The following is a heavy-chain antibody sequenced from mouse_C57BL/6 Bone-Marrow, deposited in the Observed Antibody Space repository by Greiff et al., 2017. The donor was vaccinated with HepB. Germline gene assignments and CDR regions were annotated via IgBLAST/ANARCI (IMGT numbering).Heavy chain of an antibody. Sequence: EVQRVESGGGLVKPGGSLKLSCAASGFTFSSYAMSWVRQTTEKRLEWVATISDGGSYTYYPDNVKGRFTISRDNAKNNLYLQMSHLKSEDTAMYYCAREGAFYYEYEEDYWGQGTTLTVSS. CDR2: ISDGGSYT. V-gene: IGHV5-4*01. J-gene: IGHJ2*01. D-gene: IGHD2-4*01. CDR3: AREGAFYYEYEEDY. CDR1: GFTFSSYA.